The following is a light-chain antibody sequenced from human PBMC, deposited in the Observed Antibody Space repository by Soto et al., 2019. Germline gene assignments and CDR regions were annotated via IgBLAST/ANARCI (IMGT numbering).Light chain of an antibody. Sequence: EIVLTQSPGTLSLSPGERATLSCRASQSVSSSYLAWYQQKPGQAPRLLIYGASSRATGIPDRFSGSGSGTDFPLTISRLEPEDFAVYYCQHYGSSPSTFGQGTKVEIK. J-gene: IGKJ1*01. CDR3: QHYGSSPST. V-gene: IGKV3-20*01. CDR2: GAS. CDR1: QSVSSSY.